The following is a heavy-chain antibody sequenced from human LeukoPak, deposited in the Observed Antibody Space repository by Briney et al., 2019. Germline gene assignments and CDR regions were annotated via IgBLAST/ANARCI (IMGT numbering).Heavy chain of an antibody. D-gene: IGHD1-26*01. Sequence: PSETLSLTCTVSGGSISSYHWSWLRQPPGKGLEWIGYLYYSGSINYNPSLKSRVTISIDTSKKQFSLKLTSVTAADTAVYYCAHFKGGSFDFWGQGTMVTVSS. CDR2: LYYSGSI. CDR3: AHFKGGSFDF. CDR1: GGSISSYH. V-gene: IGHV4-59*08. J-gene: IGHJ3*01.